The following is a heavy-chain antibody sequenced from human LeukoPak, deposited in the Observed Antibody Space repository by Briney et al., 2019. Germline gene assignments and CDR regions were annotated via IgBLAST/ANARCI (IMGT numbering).Heavy chain of an antibody. Sequence: PGGPLRLSCVASGFTINNYAMNWVRQAPGKGLEWVSCISGSGGSTYYADSVKGRFTISRDNSKNTLYLQMNSLRAEDTAIYYCAKDVFLLSGRGDDYWGQGTLVTVSS. V-gene: IGHV3-23*01. CDR2: ISGSGGST. CDR3: AKDVFLLSGRGDDY. D-gene: IGHD2-15*01. J-gene: IGHJ4*02. CDR1: GFTINNYA.